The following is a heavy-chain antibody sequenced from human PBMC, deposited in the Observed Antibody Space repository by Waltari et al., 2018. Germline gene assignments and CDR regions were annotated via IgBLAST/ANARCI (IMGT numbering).Heavy chain of an antibody. J-gene: IGHJ6*02. D-gene: IGHD4-17*01. CDR3: ATGGDYDEYALHYFRGLDV. Sequence: QVQLVQSEAEVMKPGASVKVSCKVSGNSIPESPIHLVRQAPGKGLEWMGSFDPEDGEGTYAQGVLDRVTMTEDRSTNTAYMELSSLRLEDTAVYYCATGGDYDEYALHYFRGLDVWGQGTTVIVAS. CDR2: FDPEDGEG. V-gene: IGHV1-24*01. CDR1: GNSIPESP.